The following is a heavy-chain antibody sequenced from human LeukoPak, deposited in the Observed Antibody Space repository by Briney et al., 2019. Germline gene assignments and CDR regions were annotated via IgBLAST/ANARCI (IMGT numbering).Heavy chain of an antibody. V-gene: IGHV3-7*03. CDR2: IKQDGSEK. CDR1: GFTFSSYW. D-gene: IGHD3-3*01. CDR3: AGGYYDFWSGYRAPGYYYGMDV. J-gene: IGHJ6*02. Sequence: PGGSLRLSCAASGFTFSSYWMSWVRQAPGKGLEWVANIKQDGSEKYYVDSVKGRFTISRDNAKNSLYLQMNSLRAEDTAVYYCAGGYYDFWSGYRAPGYYYGMDVWGQGTTVTVSS.